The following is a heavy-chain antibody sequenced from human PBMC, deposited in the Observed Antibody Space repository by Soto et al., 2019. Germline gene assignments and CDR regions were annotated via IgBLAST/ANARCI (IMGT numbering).Heavy chain of an antibody. V-gene: IGHV1-18*04. CDR2: ISGYNGNT. Sequence: HLVQSEAEVKKPGASVKVSCKASGYTFTNYGITWVRQAPGQGLEWMGRISGYNGNTKYAQDLPGRVTMTADTPTTTAYMELRSLRSDDTAVYYCARDVQVRGSFDYWGQGNLVTVSS. J-gene: IGHJ4*02. CDR3: ARDVQVRGSFDY. D-gene: IGHD3-10*01. CDR1: GYTFTNYG.